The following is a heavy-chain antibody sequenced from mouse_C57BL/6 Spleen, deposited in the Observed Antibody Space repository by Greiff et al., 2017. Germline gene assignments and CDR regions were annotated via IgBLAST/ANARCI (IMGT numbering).Heavy chain of an antibody. CDR3: ASYGSSHYYAMDY. CDR2: ISSGSSTI. J-gene: IGHJ4*01. D-gene: IGHD1-1*01. CDR1: GFTFSDYG. Sequence: EVMLVESGGGLVKPGGSLKLSCAASGFTFSDYGMHWVRQAPEKGLEWVAYISSGSSTIYYADTVKGRFTISRDNAKNTLFLQMTSLRSEDTAMYYCASYGSSHYYAMDYWGQGTSVTVSS. V-gene: IGHV5-17*01.